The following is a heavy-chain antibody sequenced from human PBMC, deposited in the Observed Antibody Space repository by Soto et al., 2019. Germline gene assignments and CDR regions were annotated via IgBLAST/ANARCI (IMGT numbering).Heavy chain of an antibody. D-gene: IGHD3-9*01. Sequence: PGGSLRLSCAASGFTFSSYAMSWVRQAPGKGLEWVSAISGSGGSTYYADSVKGRFTISRDNSKNTLYLQMNSLRAEDTAVYYCAKDPLTERYFGWLLTPDAFDIWGQGTMVTVSS. CDR2: ISGSGGST. V-gene: IGHV3-23*01. CDR1: GFTFSSYA. J-gene: IGHJ3*02. CDR3: AKDPLTERYFGWLLTPDAFDI.